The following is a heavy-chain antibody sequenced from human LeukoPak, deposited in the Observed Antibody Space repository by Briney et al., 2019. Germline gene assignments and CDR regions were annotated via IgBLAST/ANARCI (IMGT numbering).Heavy chain of an antibody. CDR1: GGSISSYY. CDR2: IYYSGST. CDR3: ARRGVGTYNWFDP. D-gene: IGHD3-3*01. J-gene: IGHJ5*02. Sequence: SETLSLTCTVSGGSISSYYWSWIRQPPGKGLEWIGYIYYSGSTNHNPSLKSRVTISVDTSKNQFSLKLSSVTAADTAVYYCARRGVGTYNWFDPWGQGTLVTVSS. V-gene: IGHV4-59*08.